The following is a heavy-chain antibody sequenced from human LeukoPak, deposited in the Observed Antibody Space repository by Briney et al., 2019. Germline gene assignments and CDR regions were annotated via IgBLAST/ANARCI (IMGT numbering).Heavy chain of an antibody. CDR1: GYTFTSYG. CDR3: ARERRWLQFGYGARYAFDI. J-gene: IGHJ3*02. Sequence: ASVKVSCKGSGYTFTSYGYGWMRQPPGQGLEWMGGISTYNGNTNYAQKLQGRVTMTTDTSKRPAYMQLRSLRSDDTAVYYCARERRWLQFGYGARYAFDIWVQGTMVTVSS. CDR2: ISTYNGNT. V-gene: IGHV1-18*01. D-gene: IGHD5-24*01.